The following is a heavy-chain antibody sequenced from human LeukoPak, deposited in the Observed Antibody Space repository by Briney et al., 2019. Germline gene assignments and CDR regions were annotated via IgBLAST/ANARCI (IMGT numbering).Heavy chain of an antibody. Sequence: SETLSLTCTVSGDSISSYSWSWVRQPAGKGLEWIGRIYASGYTDYDPSLRSRVTMSVDTSKNQFSLKLTSVTAADTSVFFCARNHIVTGTYFDSWGPGTPVTFSS. D-gene: IGHD2-21*01. V-gene: IGHV4-4*07. CDR2: IYASGYT. CDR1: GDSISSYS. CDR3: ARNHIVTGTYFDS. J-gene: IGHJ4*02.